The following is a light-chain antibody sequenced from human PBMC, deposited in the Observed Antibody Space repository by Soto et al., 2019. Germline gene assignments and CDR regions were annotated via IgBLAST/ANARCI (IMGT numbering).Light chain of an antibody. Sequence: QSVLTQPPSVSAAPGQKVTISCSGSYSNIGNNYVSWYQQLPGTAPKLLIYDNNKRPSGIPDRFSGSKSGTSATLGITGLQTGDEADYHCGTWDSSLSAVVFGGGTKVTVL. CDR3: GTWDSSLSAVV. J-gene: IGLJ2*01. CDR1: YSNIGNNY. CDR2: DNN. V-gene: IGLV1-51*01.